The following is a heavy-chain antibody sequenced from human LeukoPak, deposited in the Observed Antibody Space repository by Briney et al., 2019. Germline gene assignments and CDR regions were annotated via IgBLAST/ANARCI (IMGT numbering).Heavy chain of an antibody. CDR3: AKELRDTAGFDP. V-gene: IGHV3-23*01. Sequence: GGSLRLSCAASGFTFSSYAMSWVRQAPGKGLEWVSGISGSGGSTYYADSVRGRFAISRDNSRNTLCLQMNSLRAEDTAVYYCAKELRDTAGFDPWGQGTLVTVSS. CDR2: ISGSGGST. D-gene: IGHD5-18*01. CDR1: GFTFSSYA. J-gene: IGHJ5*02.